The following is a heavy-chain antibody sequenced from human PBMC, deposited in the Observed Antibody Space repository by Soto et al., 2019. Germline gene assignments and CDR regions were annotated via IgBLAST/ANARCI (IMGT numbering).Heavy chain of an antibody. CDR1: GGSLSGYY. J-gene: IGHJ4*02. CDR3: SRGGDAYKAGNY. V-gene: IGHV4-34*01. Sequence: QVQLQQWGAGLLKPSETLSLTCAVYGGSLSGYYWTWIRRPPGKGLEWIGEIHHSGSINYNSSLKSRVTLSADTSKNHFFLKRSSVTAADTAVYYCSRGGDAYKAGNYWGQGTLVTVSS. CDR2: IHHSGSI. D-gene: IGHD1-1*01.